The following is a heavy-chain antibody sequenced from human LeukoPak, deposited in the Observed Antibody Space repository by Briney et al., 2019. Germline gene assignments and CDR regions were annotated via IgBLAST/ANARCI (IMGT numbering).Heavy chain of an antibody. V-gene: IGHV3-33*01. Sequence: PGGSLRLSCAASGFTFSSYGMHWVRQAPGKGLEWVAVIWYDGSNKYYADSVKGRFTISRDNSKNTLYLQMNSLRAEDTAVYYCARSVVVGYFDYWGQGTLVTVSS. CDR3: ARSVVVGYFDY. CDR1: GFTFSSYG. D-gene: IGHD3-22*01. CDR2: IWYDGSNK. J-gene: IGHJ4*02.